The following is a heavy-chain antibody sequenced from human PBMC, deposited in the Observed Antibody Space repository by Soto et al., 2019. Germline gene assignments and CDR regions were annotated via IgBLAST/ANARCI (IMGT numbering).Heavy chain of an antibody. CDR2: ISGSGGST. J-gene: IGHJ4*02. V-gene: IGHV3-23*01. Sequence: GGSLRLSCAASGFTFSSYAMSWVRQAPGKGLEWVSAISGSGGSTYYADSVKGRFTISRDNSKNTLYLQMNSLRAEDTAVYYCAKSQLRVRGVILPPADFDYWGQGTLVTVSS. CDR1: GFTFSSYA. CDR3: AKSQLRVRGVILPPADFDY. D-gene: IGHD3-10*01.